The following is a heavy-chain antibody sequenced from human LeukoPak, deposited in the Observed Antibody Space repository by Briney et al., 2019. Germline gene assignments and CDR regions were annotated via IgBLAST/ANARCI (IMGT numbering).Heavy chain of an antibody. CDR3: ARDENGYVWGSFRA. CDR1: GGSISSGSYY. J-gene: IGHJ5*02. Sequence: SETLSLTCTVSGGSISSGSYYRSWIRQPAGKGLEWIGRIYTSGSTNYNPSLKSRVTISVDTSKNQFSLKLSSVTAADTAVYYCARDENGYVWGSFRAWGQGTLVTVSS. D-gene: IGHD3-16*02. V-gene: IGHV4-61*02. CDR2: IYTSGST.